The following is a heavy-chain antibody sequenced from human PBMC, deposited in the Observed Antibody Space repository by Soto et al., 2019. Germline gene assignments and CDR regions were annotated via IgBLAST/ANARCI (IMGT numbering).Heavy chain of an antibody. V-gene: IGHV1-46*01. CDR3: ARDVSGPGATYVMDV. CDR2: INPGGGRT. CDR1: GYTFTGYY. Sequence: ASVKVSCKASGYTFTGYYMHWVRQAPGQGLQWMGIINPGGGRTAYAQKFQGRVTLTRDMSTSTVYMELTSLTYDDTAVYYCARDVSGPGATYVMDVWGQGTTVTVSS. J-gene: IGHJ6*02. D-gene: IGHD2-2*01.